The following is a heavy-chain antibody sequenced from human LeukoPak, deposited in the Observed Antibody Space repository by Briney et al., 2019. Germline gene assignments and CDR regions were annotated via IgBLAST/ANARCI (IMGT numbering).Heavy chain of an antibody. D-gene: IGHD5-18*01. CDR1: GFTFSSYA. V-gene: IGHV3-23*01. Sequence: PGGSLRLSCAASGFTFSSYAMSWVRQAPGKGLEWVSAISGSGGSTYYADSVKGRFTISRDNSKNTLYLQMNSLRAEDTAVYYCARQQRGIQLWSTYYYYYYMDVWGKGTTVTVSS. CDR2: ISGSGGST. J-gene: IGHJ6*03. CDR3: ARQQRGIQLWSTYYYYYYMDV.